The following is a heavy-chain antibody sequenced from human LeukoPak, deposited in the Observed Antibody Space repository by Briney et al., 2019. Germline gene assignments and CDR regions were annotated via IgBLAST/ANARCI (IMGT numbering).Heavy chain of an antibody. Sequence: GGSLRLSCAASGFTVSDNYMSWVRQAPGKGLEWVSAISGSGGSTYYADSVKGRFTISRDNSKNTLYLQMNSLRAEDTAVYYCAKDMETVADSFDYWGQGTLVTVSS. V-gene: IGHV3-23*01. J-gene: IGHJ4*02. CDR2: ISGSGGST. CDR1: GFTVSDNY. CDR3: AKDMETVADSFDY. D-gene: IGHD6-19*01.